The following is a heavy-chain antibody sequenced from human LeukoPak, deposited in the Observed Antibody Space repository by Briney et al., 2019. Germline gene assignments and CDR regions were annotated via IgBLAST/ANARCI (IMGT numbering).Heavy chain of an antibody. V-gene: IGHV1-69*13. CDR1: GGTFSSYA. CDR3: ARDNPATTSPYYYDSSGYYGGSLDY. J-gene: IGHJ4*02. D-gene: IGHD3-22*01. Sequence: GASVKVSCKASGGTFSSYAISWVRQAPGQGLEWMGGIIPIFGTANYAQKFQGRVTITADESTSTAYMELSSLRSEDTAVYYCARDNPATTSPYYYDSSGYYGGSLDYWGQGTLVTVSS. CDR2: IIPIFGTA.